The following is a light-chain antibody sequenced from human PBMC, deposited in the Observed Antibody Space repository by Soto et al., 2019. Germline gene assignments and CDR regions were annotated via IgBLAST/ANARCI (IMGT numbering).Light chain of an antibody. J-gene: IGKJ1*01. V-gene: IGKV3-15*01. Sequence: IVMTQSPATLSVSPWERATLSCRASQSVSSNLAWYQQKPGQAPRLLIYGASTRATGIPARFSGSGSGTDFTLTINSLQSEDFVVYYCQQYNDWPTWTFGQGTKVDIK. CDR3: QQYNDWPTWT. CDR1: QSVSSN. CDR2: GAS.